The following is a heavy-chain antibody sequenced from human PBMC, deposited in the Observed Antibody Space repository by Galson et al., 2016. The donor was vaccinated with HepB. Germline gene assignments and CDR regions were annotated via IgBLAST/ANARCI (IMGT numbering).Heavy chain of an antibody. V-gene: IGHV3-30*18. CDR3: AKDHGNRWLNNWFDP. D-gene: IGHD6-19*01. J-gene: IGHJ5*02. CDR1: GFTFSNYG. CDR2: MSHDGSHI. Sequence: SLRLSCAASGFTFSNYGMHWIRQAPGKGPEWVAVMSHDGSHIFYVDSVKGRFSISRDNSKNTLYLQMNSLRDEDTAVYYCAKDHGNRWLNNWFDPWGQGTLVTVSS.